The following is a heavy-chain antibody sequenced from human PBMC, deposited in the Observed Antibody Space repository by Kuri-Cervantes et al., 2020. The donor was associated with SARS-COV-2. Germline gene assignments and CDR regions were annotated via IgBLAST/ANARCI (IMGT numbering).Heavy chain of an antibody. Sequence: SETLSLTCAVYGGSFSGYYWSWIRQPPGKGLEWIGEINHSGSTNYDPSLKSRVTISVDTSKNQFSLKLSSVTAADTAVYYCAGQGYCSSTSCYRAIDYWGQGTLVTVSS. CDR1: GGSFSGYY. D-gene: IGHD2-2*02. CDR3: AGQGYCSSTSCYRAIDY. V-gene: IGHV4-34*01. CDR2: INHSGST. J-gene: IGHJ4*02.